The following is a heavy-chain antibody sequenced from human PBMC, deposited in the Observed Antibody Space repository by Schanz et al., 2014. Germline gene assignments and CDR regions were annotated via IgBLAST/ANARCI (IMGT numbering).Heavy chain of an antibody. Sequence: VQLLESGGGLVQPGGSLRLSCAASGLTFSDYYMSWIRQAPGKGLEWVAIIWYDGSNKYYADSVKGRFTISRDNSKNTLFLQMSSLRAEDTAVYYCARDGDFDYWGQGTLVTVSS. CDR1: GLTFSDYY. V-gene: IGHV3-33*08. CDR2: IWYDGSNK. J-gene: IGHJ4*02. CDR3: ARDGDFDY.